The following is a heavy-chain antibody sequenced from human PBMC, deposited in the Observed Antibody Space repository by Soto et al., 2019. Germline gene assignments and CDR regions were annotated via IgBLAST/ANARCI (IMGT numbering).Heavy chain of an antibody. CDR3: ARQIYDSDTGPNFQYYFDS. Sequence: GESLKISCKGSGYSFAGYWITWVRQKPGKGLEWMGRIDPSDSQTYYSPSFRGHVTISGTKSITTVFLQSSSLRDSNTAMYYCARQIYDSDTGPNFQYYFDSWGQGTPVTVSS. CDR2: IDPSDSQT. CDR1: GYSFAGYW. J-gene: IGHJ4*02. V-gene: IGHV5-10-1*01. D-gene: IGHD3-22*01.